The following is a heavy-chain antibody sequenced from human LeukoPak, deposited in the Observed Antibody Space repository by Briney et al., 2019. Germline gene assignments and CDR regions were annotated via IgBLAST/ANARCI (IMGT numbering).Heavy chain of an antibody. CDR3: ARGPYCSGGSCYGAWFDP. J-gene: IGHJ5*02. Sequence: SETLSLTCAVYGGSFSGYYWSWIRQPPGEGLEWIGEINHSGSTNYNPSLKSRVTISVDTSKNQFSLKLSSVTAADTAVYYCARGPYCSGGSCYGAWFDPWGQGTLVTVSS. CDR1: GGSFSGYY. CDR2: INHSGST. D-gene: IGHD2-15*01. V-gene: IGHV4-34*01.